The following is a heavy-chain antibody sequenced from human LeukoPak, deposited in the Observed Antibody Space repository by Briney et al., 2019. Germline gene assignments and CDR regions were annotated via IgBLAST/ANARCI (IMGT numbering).Heavy chain of an antibody. Sequence: SETLSLTCAVSGGSFSGYYWSWIRQPPGKGLEWIGEINHGRSTNYNPSLKSRVTMSVDTSKNQFSLKLSSVTAADTAVYYCARDAALAARPGYYYYMDVWGKGTTVTVSS. CDR1: GGSFSGYY. CDR3: ARDAALAARPGYYYYMDV. V-gene: IGHV4-34*01. D-gene: IGHD6-6*01. J-gene: IGHJ6*03. CDR2: INHGRST.